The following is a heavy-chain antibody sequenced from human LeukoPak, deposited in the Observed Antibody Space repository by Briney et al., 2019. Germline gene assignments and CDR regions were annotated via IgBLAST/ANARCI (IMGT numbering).Heavy chain of an antibody. CDR3: ARDMGSSGWSSYYYGMDV. D-gene: IGHD6-19*01. Sequence: PGGSLRLSCAASGFTFSSYSMNWVRQAPGKGLEWVSSISSSSSYIYYADSVKGRFTISRDNAKNSLYLQMNSLRAEDTAVYYCARDMGSSGWSSYYYGMDVWGRGTTVTVSS. CDR2: ISSSSSYI. V-gene: IGHV3-21*01. CDR1: GFTFSSYS. J-gene: IGHJ6*02.